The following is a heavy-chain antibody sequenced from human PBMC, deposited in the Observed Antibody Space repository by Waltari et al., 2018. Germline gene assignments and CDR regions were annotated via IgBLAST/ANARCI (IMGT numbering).Heavy chain of an antibody. D-gene: IGHD3-22*01. CDR2: INDGGIT. J-gene: IGHJ5*02. Sequence: QLQLPQRGAGQLKPSETLSLPCAVSGWSFRAYYWAWIRQRPGKGLEWSGEINDGGITNSNPSLKSRVTIAVDTAKNQFSLRLTSVTGADTAVYYCAKPRYTSGWHGYETWGPGNLVTVSS. CDR3: AKPRYTSGWHGYET. CDR1: GWSFRAYY. V-gene: IGHV4-34*01.